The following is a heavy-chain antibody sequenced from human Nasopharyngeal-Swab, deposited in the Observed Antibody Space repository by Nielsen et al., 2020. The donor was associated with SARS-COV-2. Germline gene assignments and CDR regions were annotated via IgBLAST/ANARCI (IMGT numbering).Heavy chain of an antibody. D-gene: IGHD3-3*01. CDR3: ARHLPTYDFWSGSIRTGFDY. V-gene: IGHV5-51*01. CDR1: GYSFTSYW. CDR2: IYPGDSDT. Sequence: GESLKISCQASGYSFTSYWIGWVRQMPGKSLEWMGIIYPGDSDTRYSLSFQGQVTISADKSISTAYLQWSSLKASDTAIYYCARHLPTYDFWSGSIRTGFDYWGQGTLVTVSS. J-gene: IGHJ4*02.